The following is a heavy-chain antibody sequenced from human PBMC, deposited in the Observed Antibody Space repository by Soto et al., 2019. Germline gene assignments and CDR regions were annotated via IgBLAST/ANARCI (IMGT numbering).Heavy chain of an antibody. Sequence: ASVKVSCKASGYTFSENILHWVRQAPGQGLEWMGWITAYNDNTNYAQKVQGRAILTIDTSTTTGYMELRSLRSDDTAVYYCARGQIQSDFDYWGQGTLVTVSS. D-gene: IGHD3-3*01. CDR1: GYTFSENI. J-gene: IGHJ4*02. CDR2: ITAYNDNT. CDR3: ARGQIQSDFDY. V-gene: IGHV1-18*04.